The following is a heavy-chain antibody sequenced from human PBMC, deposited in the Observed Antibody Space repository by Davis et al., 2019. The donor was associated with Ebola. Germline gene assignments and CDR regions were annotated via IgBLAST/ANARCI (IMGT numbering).Heavy chain of an antibody. CDR3: ARRPVPPTAMYYFDY. J-gene: IGHJ4*02. Sequence: GESLNISCTGSGYSFTSYWIGWVRQLPGKGLWWMGIMFPDDSDTRYSPSFQGRVTMSADTSISTAYLQWSSLKASDTGVYYCARRPVPPTAMYYFDYWGQGTLVTVSS. V-gene: IGHV5-51*01. CDR2: MFPDDSDT. D-gene: IGHD1-1*01. CDR1: GYSFTSYW.